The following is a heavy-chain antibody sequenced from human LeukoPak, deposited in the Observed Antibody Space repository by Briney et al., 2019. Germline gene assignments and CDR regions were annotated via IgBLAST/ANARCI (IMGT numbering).Heavy chain of an antibody. Sequence: KPSETLSLTCAVSGYSISSGYYWGWIRQPPGKGLEWIGSIYHSGSTYYNPSLKRRVTISVDTSKNQFSLKLSSVTAADTAVYYCATYYYDSSGYYYFDYWGQGTLVTVSS. CDR3: ATYYYDSSGYYYFDY. CDR2: IYHSGST. CDR1: GYSISSGYY. J-gene: IGHJ4*02. D-gene: IGHD3-22*01. V-gene: IGHV4-38-2*01.